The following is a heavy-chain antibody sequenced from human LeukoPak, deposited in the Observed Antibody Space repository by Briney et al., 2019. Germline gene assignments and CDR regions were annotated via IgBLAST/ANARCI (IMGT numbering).Heavy chain of an antibody. CDR1: GFTFSSYW. D-gene: IGHD3-3*01. V-gene: IGHV3-7*03. CDR2: INHNGNVN. Sequence: PGGSLRLSCAASGFTFSSYWMNWARQAPGKGLEWVASINHNGNVNYYVDSVKGRFTISGDNAKNSLYLQMSNLRAEDTAVYFCAKKSLWSGPFDYWGQGTLVTVFS. J-gene: IGHJ4*02. CDR3: AKKSLWSGPFDY.